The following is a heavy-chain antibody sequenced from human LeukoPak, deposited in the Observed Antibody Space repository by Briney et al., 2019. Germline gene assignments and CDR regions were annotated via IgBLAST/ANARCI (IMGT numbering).Heavy chain of an antibody. CDR2: ISVSGNT. CDR3: TRINPLHYYDSSYYYDY. Sequence: GGSLRLSCAASGFTLSSYAMSWVRQGPGKGLEWVSAISVSGNTYHADSVKGRFTISRDSYKNTLYLQMNSLRAEDAAVYFCTRINPLHYYDSSYYYDYWGQGTLVTVSS. D-gene: IGHD3-22*01. V-gene: IGHV3-23*01. J-gene: IGHJ4*02. CDR1: GFTLSSYA.